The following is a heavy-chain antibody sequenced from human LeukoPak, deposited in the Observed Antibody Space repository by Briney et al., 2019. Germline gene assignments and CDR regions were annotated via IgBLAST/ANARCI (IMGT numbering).Heavy chain of an antibody. CDR3: ARGEGTTIGLNDY. D-gene: IGHD5-12*01. CDR1: GFIVSSNY. V-gene: IGHV3-53*01. Sequence: PGGSLRLSCAATGFIVSSNYMSWVRQAPGKRLEWVSVIYSGGGTYYADSVKGRFTISRDNSKNTLYLQMNSLRAEDTAVYYCARGEGTTIGLNDYWGQGTLVTVSS. J-gene: IGHJ4*02. CDR2: IYSGGGT.